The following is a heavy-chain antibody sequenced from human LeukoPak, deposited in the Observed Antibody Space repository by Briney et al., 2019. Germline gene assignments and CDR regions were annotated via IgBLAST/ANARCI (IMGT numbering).Heavy chain of an antibody. V-gene: IGHV4-61*01. Sequence: SETLSLTCTVSGGSISSLNYYWSWVRPPPGKGLEWIGYLSKSGNTNYSPSLKSRVTIFGDTSKNQFFLKLSSVTAADTAVYYCARARYVNSFYAFDIWGQGTLVTVSS. D-gene: IGHD3-9*01. J-gene: IGHJ3*02. CDR2: LSKSGNT. CDR1: GGSISSLNYY. CDR3: ARARYVNSFYAFDI.